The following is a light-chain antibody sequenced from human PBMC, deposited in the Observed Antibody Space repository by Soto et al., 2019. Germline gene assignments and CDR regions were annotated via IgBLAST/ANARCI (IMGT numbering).Light chain of an antibody. CDR3: CSYAGSYTFVV. CDR2: DVS. Sequence: QPVLTQPRSVSGSPGQSVTITCTGTSSDVGGYNSVSWYQQHPGKAPKLIIYDVSKRPSGVPDRFSGSKSGNTASLTISGLQAEDEADYYCCSYAGSYTFVVFGGGTKLTVL. CDR1: SSDVGGYNS. J-gene: IGLJ2*01. V-gene: IGLV2-11*01.